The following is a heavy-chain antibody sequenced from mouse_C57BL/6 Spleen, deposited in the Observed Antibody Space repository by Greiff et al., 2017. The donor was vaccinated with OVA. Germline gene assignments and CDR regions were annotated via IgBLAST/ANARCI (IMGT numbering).Heavy chain of an antibody. J-gene: IGHJ2*01. CDR3: ARDGGGNLDY. CDR1: GYSITSGYY. D-gene: IGHD2-1*01. Sequence: ESGPGLVKPSQSLSLTCSVTGYSITSGYYWNWIRQFPGNKPEWMGYISYDGSNNYNPSLKNRISITRDTSKNQFFLKLNSVTTEDTATYYCARDGGGNLDYWGQGTTLTVSS. CDR2: ISYDGSN. V-gene: IGHV3-6*01.